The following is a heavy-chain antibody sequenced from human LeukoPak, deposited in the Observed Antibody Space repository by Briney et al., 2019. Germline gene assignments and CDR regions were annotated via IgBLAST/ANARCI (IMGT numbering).Heavy chain of an antibody. J-gene: IGHJ4*02. Sequence: GRSLRLSCAASGFTFSSYGMHWVRQAPGKGLEWVAVIWHDGSNKYYADSVKGRFTISRDNSKNTLYLQMNSLRAEDTAVYYCAREGGYSGYDYDFDYWGQGTLVTVSS. CDR3: AREGGYSGYDYDFDY. CDR2: IWHDGSNK. CDR1: GFTFSSYG. D-gene: IGHD5-12*01. V-gene: IGHV3-33*01.